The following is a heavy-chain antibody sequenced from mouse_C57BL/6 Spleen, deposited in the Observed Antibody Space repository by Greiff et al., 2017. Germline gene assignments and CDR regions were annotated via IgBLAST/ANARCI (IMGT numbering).Heavy chain of an antibody. CDR3: ARGDYGNLHFDY. J-gene: IGHJ2*01. CDR2: IHPNSGST. CDR1: GYTFTSYW. D-gene: IGHD2-1*01. V-gene: IGHV1-64*01. Sequence: QVHVKQPGAELVKPGASVKLSCKASGYTFTSYWMHWVKQRPGQGLEWIGMIHPNSGSTNYNEKFKSKATLTVDKSSSTAYMQLSSLTSEDSAVYYCARGDYGNLHFDYWGQGTTLTVSS.